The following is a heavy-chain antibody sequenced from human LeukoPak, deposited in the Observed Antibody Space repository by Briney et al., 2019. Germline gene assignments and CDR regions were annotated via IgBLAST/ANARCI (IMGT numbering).Heavy chain of an antibody. CDR3: AREYSSVVDY. J-gene: IGHJ4*02. CDR1: GGSISSSSYY. D-gene: IGHD6-19*01. Sequence: PSETLSLTCTVSGGSISSSSYYWGWIRQPPVKGLEWIGSIYYSGSTYYNPSLKSRVTISVDTSKNQFSLKLSSVTAADTAVYYCAREYSSVVDYWGQGTLVTVSS. CDR2: IYYSGST. V-gene: IGHV4-39*07.